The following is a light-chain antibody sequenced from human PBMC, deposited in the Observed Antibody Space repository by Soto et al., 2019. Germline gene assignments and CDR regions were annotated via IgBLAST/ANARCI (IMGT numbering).Light chain of an antibody. J-gene: IGLJ1*01. V-gene: IGLV3-21*02. Sequence: CELTQPPSVSVAPGQTARVTCGGNSIGGKSVHWYQQKPGQAPVLVLYDDGDRPSGIPERFSGSNSGNTTTLTISRVEAGDEADYYCQVWDNNSDHYVFGTGTKVTLL. CDR2: DDG. CDR3: QVWDNNSDHYV. CDR1: SIGGKS.